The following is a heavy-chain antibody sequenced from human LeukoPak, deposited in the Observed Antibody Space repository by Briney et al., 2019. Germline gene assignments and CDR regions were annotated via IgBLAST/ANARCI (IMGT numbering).Heavy chain of an antibody. Sequence: GGSLRLSCAASEFTLSRYAMSWVRQAPGKGLEWVANIKQDGSERYYVDSVKGRFTISRDNAMNSLYLQMNSLRAEDTAVYYCAREDHSNYNYWGQGTLVTVSS. CDR3: AREDHSNYNY. CDR2: IKQDGSER. J-gene: IGHJ4*02. CDR1: EFTLSRYA. V-gene: IGHV3-7*01. D-gene: IGHD4-11*01.